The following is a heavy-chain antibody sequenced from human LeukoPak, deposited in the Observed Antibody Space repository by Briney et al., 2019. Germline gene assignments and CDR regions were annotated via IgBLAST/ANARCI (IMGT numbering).Heavy chain of an antibody. D-gene: IGHD6-13*01. CDR3: AKGILASSSWPHDAFDI. J-gene: IGHJ3*02. CDR2: ISWNSGSI. V-gene: IGHV3-9*01. Sequence: GGSLRLSCAASGFTFDDYAMHWVRQAPGKGLEWVSGISWNSGSIGYADSVKGRFTISRDNAKNSLYLQMNSLRAEDTALYYCAKGILASSSWPHDAFDIWGQGTMVTVSS. CDR1: GFTFDDYA.